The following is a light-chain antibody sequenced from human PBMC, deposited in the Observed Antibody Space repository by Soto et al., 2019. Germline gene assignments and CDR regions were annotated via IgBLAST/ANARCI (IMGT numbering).Light chain of an antibody. CDR2: GAS. J-gene: IGKJ1*01. Sequence: DIVLTQSPGTLSLSPGERATLSCRASQSVSSSYLAWYQQKPGQAPRLLIYGASSRATGIPDRFSGSGSGTDFTLTINRLEPEDFAVYYWQQYGSSRTFGQGTKVEIK. CDR1: QSVSSSY. CDR3: QQYGSSRT. V-gene: IGKV3-20*01.